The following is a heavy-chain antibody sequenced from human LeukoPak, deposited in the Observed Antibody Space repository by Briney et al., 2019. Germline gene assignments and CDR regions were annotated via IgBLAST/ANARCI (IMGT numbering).Heavy chain of an antibody. J-gene: IGHJ4*02. CDR2: ISGSSYRI. CDR3: ASGTIVGARGADN. CDR1: GFTFSTCS. Sequence: NPGGSLRLSCAASGFTFSTCSMKWVRQAPGKALEWVSSISGSSYRIYYADSVKGRFTISRDNANNLLYLQMNSLRAEDTAFYYCASGTIVGARGADNWGQGTLVTVSS. V-gene: IGHV3-21*01. D-gene: IGHD1-26*01.